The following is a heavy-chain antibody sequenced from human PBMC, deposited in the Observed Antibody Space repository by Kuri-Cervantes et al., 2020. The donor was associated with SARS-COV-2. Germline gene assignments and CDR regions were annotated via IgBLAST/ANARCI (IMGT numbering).Heavy chain of an antibody. V-gene: IGHV1-46*01. CDR1: GYTFTSYY. J-gene: IGHJ3*02. D-gene: IGHD2-21*02. CDR3: ARDFPIIVVVTASNNDAFDI. Sequence: ASVKVSCKASGYTFTSYYMHWVRQAPGQGLEWMGIINPSGGSTSYAQKFQGRVTMTRDTSTSTVYMELNSLRAEDTAVYYCARDFPIIVVVTASNNDAFDIWGQGTMVTVSS. CDR2: INPSGGST.